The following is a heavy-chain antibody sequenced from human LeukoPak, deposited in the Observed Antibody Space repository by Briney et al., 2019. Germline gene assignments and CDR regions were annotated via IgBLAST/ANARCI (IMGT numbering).Heavy chain of an antibody. V-gene: IGHV4-39*07. J-gene: IGHJ4*02. CDR2: IYYSGST. D-gene: IGHD2-2*01. CDR3: ARVIVVVPADLYYFDY. CDR1: GGSISSSSYY. Sequence: ASETLSLTCTVSGGSISSSSYYWGWIRQPPGTGLEWIGSIYYSGSTYYNPSLKSRVTISVDTSKNQFSLKLSSVTAADTAVYYCARVIVVVPADLYYFDYWGQGTLVTVSS.